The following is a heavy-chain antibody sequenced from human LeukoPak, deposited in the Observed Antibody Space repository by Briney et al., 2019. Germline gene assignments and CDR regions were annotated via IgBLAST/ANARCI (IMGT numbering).Heavy chain of an antibody. CDR1: GFTFSNAW. Sequence: PGGSLRLSCAASGFTFSNAWMSWVRQAPGKGLEWVGRIRSKTDGGTTDYAAPVKGRFTISRDESKNTLYLQMNSLKTEDTAVYYCSHGYSSSFADWGQGTLVTVSS. D-gene: IGHD6-6*01. J-gene: IGHJ4*02. CDR2: IRSKTDGGTT. V-gene: IGHV3-15*01. CDR3: SHGYSSSFAD.